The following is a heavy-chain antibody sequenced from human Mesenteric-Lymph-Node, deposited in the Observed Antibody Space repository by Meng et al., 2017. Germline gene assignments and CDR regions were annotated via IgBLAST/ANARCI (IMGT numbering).Heavy chain of an antibody. CDR1: GGSISSSNW. CDR3: ARVSSGWDYFDY. CDR2: IYHSGST. V-gene: IGHV4-4*02. J-gene: IGHJ4*02. D-gene: IGHD6-19*01. Sequence: QGQGAGPGRVTPSGTLSLPCAVSGGSISSSNWWSWVRQPPGKGLEWIGEIYHSGSTNYNPSLKSRVTISVDKSKNQFSLNLSSVTAADTAVYYCARVSSGWDYFDYWGQGTLVTVSS.